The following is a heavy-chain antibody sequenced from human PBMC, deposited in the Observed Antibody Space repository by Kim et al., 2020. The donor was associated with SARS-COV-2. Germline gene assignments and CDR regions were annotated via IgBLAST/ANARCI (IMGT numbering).Heavy chain of an antibody. Sequence: GGSLRLSCAASGFTFSNDWMHWVRQVPGKGLVWVSRINSDGSSTRYADSVKGRFTISRDNAKKTVYLQMNSLRDEDTAVYYCARDLQNNEQQFNYWGQGTLVTVSS. J-gene: IGHJ4*02. CDR2: INSDGSST. V-gene: IGHV3-74*01. CDR1: GFTFSNDW. CDR3: ARDLQNNEQQFNY. D-gene: IGHD6-13*01.